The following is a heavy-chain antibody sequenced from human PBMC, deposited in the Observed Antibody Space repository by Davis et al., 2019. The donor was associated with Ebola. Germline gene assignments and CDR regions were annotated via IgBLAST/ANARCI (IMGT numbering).Heavy chain of an antibody. Sequence: GESLKISCKGSGYSFTSYWISWVRQMPGKGLEWMGRIDPSDSYTNYSPSFQGHVTISADKSISTAYLQWSSLKASDTAMYYCARHVVVPAATLDAFDIWGQGTMVTVSS. CDR2: IDPSDSYT. CDR1: GYSFTSYW. CDR3: ARHVVVPAATLDAFDI. D-gene: IGHD2-2*01. V-gene: IGHV5-10-1*01. J-gene: IGHJ3*02.